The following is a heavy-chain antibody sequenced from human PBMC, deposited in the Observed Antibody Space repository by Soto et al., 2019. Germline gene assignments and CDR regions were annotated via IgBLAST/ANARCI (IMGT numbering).Heavy chain of an antibody. J-gene: IGHJ5*02. D-gene: IGHD4-17*01. CDR2: IIPVSGKA. Sequence: QLQLVQSGAEVKKPGSSVKVSCKASGGTFSNFAINWVRQAPGQGLEWVGGIIPVSGKAKYAQKFQGRVQFTADESTSTAYMEVNSLTSDDTAVYYCARGSPTTVTTRFDPWGQGTLVTVSS. CDR1: GGTFSNFA. V-gene: IGHV1-69*01. CDR3: ARGSPTTVTTRFDP.